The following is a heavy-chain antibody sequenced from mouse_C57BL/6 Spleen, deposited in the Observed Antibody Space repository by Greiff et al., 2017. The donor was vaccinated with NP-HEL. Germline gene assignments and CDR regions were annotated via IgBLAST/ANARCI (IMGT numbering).Heavy chain of an antibody. J-gene: IGHJ1*03. Sequence: QVQLQQSGPGLVQPSQSLSITCTVSGFSLTSYGVHWVRQSPGKGLEWLGVIWSGGSTDYNAAFISRLSISKDNSKSQVFFKMNSLQTDDTAIYYCARNSDYYGSSSLDVWGTGTTVTVSS. CDR2: IWSGGST. D-gene: IGHD1-1*01. V-gene: IGHV2-2*01. CDR3: ARNSDYYGSSSLDV. CDR1: GFSLTSYG.